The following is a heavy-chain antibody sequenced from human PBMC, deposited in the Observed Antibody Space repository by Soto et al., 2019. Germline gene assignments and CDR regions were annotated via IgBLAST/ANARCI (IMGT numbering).Heavy chain of an antibody. CDR1: GGTFSSYA. CDR2: IIPIFGTA. J-gene: IGHJ6*02. V-gene: IGHV1-69*12. Sequence: QVQLVQSGAEVKKPGSSVKVSCKASGGTFSSYAISWVRQAPGQGLEWMGGIIPIFGTANYAQKFQGRVTITADESTSTAYMELSSLRSEDTAVYYCASGEAVLVPAAISSRYYGMDVWGQGTTVTVSS. D-gene: IGHD2-2*01. CDR3: ASGEAVLVPAAISSRYYGMDV.